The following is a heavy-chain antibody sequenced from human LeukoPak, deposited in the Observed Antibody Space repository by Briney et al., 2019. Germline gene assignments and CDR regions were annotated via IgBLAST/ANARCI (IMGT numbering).Heavy chain of an antibody. CDR1: GGSFSGYY. Sequence: SETLSLTCAVYGGSFSGYYWSWIRQPPGKGLEWIGEINHSGSTNYNPSLKSRVTISVDTSKNQFSLKLSSVTAAGTAVYYCARGLVDIVATTGTVFDYWGQGTLVTVSS. CDR2: INHSGST. CDR3: ARGLVDIVATTGTVFDY. J-gene: IGHJ4*02. D-gene: IGHD5-12*01. V-gene: IGHV4-34*01.